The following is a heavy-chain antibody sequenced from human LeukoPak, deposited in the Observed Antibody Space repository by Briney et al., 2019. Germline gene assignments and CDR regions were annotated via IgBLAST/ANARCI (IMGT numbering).Heavy chain of an antibody. CDR3: ASHVVLVTATFDY. V-gene: IGHV1-69*04. J-gene: IGHJ4*02. CDR2: IIPILGIA. Sequence: GASVKVSCKASGGTFSSYAISWVRQAPGQGLEWMGRIIPILGIANYAQKFQGRVTITADKSTSTAYMEPSSLRSEDTAVYYCASHVVLVTATFDYWGQGTLVTVSS. D-gene: IGHD2-21*02. CDR1: GGTFSSYA.